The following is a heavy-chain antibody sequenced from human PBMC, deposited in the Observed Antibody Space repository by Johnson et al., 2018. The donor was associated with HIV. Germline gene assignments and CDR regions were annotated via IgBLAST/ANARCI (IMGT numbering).Heavy chain of an antibody. V-gene: IGHV3-30*04. CDR1: GFTFSSHA. D-gene: IGHD4-17*01. J-gene: IGHJ3*02. Sequence: QVQLVESGGGVVQPGRSLRLSCAASGFTFSSHAMHWVRQAPGKGLEWVAFISFDGTSKYYADSVKGRFTISRDNSKNTLYLQMNSLRAEDTAVYYCAKGDGDYGAFDIWGQGTMVTVSP. CDR2: ISFDGTSK. CDR3: AKGDGDYGAFDI.